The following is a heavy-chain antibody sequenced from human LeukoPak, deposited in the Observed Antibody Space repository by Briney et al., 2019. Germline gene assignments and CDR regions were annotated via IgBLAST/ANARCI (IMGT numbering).Heavy chain of an antibody. CDR2: ISYDGSNK. D-gene: IGHD6-19*01. V-gene: IGHV3-30*03. J-gene: IGHJ3*02. Sequence: GRSLRLSCAASGFTFSSYGMHWVRQAPGKGLEWVAVISYDGSNKYYADSVKGRFTISRDNSKNTLYLQMNSLRAEDTAVYYCARDSYSSGWYPGRDAFDIWGQGTMVTVSS. CDR1: GFTFSSYG. CDR3: ARDSYSSGWYPGRDAFDI.